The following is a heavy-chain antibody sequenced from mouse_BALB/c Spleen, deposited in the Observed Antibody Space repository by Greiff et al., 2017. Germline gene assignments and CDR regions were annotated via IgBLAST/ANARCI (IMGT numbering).Heavy chain of an antibody. J-gene: IGHJ4*01. CDR1: GFNIKDTY. CDR2: IDPANGNT. CDR3: ARAGGYYDYAVAY. D-gene: IGHD2-3*01. Sequence: EVQLLQSGAELVKPGASVTLSCTASGFNIKDTYMHWVKQRPEQGLEWIGRIDPANGNTKYDPKFQGKASITADTSSNKVFLQISSLTSEDTAVYYCARAGGYYDYAVAYWGQGTSVTVSA. V-gene: IGHV14-3*02.